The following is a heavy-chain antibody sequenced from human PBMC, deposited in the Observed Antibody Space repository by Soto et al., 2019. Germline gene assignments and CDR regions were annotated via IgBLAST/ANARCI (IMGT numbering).Heavy chain of an antibody. V-gene: IGHV1-69*04. Sequence: ASVKVSCKASGGPFSSYTISWVRQAPGQGLEWMGRIIPILDIPSYAQKFQGRVTITADKSTSTAYMELSSLRSEDTAVYYCAREGVAPYYYYGMDVWGQGTPVTVSS. CDR3: AREGVAPYYYYGMDV. J-gene: IGHJ6*02. CDR1: GGPFSSYT. CDR2: IIPILDIP. D-gene: IGHD5-12*01.